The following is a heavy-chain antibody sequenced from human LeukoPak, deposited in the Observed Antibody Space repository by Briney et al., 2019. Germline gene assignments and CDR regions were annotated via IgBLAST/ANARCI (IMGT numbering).Heavy chain of an antibody. CDR1: GFTFSSYW. CDR3: AKDKSSSWYYFDY. D-gene: IGHD6-13*01. J-gene: IGHJ4*02. V-gene: IGHV3-7*03. Sequence: GGSLRLSCAASGFTFSSYWMSWVRQAPGKGLEWVANIKQDGSEKYYVDSVKGRFTISRDNAKNSLYLQMNSLRAEDTAVYYCAKDKSSSWYYFDYWGQGTLVTVSS. CDR2: IKQDGSEK.